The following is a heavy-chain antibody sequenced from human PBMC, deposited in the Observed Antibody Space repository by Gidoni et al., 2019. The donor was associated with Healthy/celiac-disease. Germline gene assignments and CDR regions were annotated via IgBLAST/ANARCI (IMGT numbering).Heavy chain of an antibody. CDR2: ISSSSSTI. Sequence: EVQLVESGGGLVQPGGSLRLSCAASVFTFSIYSMNWFRQAPGKGLEWVSYISSSSSTIYYADSVKGRFTISRDNAKNSLYLQMNSLRAEDTAVYYCARDRPKYYYDSSGYLAPGPGYFDYWGQGTLVTVSS. CDR3: ARDRPKYYYDSSGYLAPGPGYFDY. J-gene: IGHJ4*02. D-gene: IGHD3-22*01. CDR1: VFTFSIYS. V-gene: IGHV3-48*04.